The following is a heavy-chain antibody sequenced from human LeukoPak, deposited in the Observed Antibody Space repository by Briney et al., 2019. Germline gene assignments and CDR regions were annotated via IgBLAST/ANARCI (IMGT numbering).Heavy chain of an antibody. Sequence: GGSLRLSCAASGFTFSSYAMSWVRQAPGKGLEWVSAIRGGGGRTYYADSVKGRFTISRDNAKNSLYLQMNSLRAEDTAVYYCARGTYYYDSYFDYWGQGTLVTVSS. J-gene: IGHJ4*02. V-gene: IGHV3-23*01. D-gene: IGHD3-22*01. CDR3: ARGTYYYDSYFDY. CDR1: GFTFSSYA. CDR2: IRGGGGRT.